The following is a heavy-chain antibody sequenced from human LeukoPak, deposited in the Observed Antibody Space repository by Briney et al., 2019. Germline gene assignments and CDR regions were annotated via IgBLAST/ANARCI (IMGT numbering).Heavy chain of an antibody. CDR2: ISSGSNYI. CDR1: GFTFSSYS. Sequence: PGGSLRLSCAASGFTFSSYSVNWVRQAPGKGLVWVSSISSGSNYIYYADSVKGRFTISRDNAKNSLYLQMNSLRAEDTAVYYCARDADSSSWSMYYYYGMDVWGQGTTVTVSS. J-gene: IGHJ6*02. V-gene: IGHV3-21*01. D-gene: IGHD6-13*01. CDR3: ARDADSSSWSMYYYYGMDV.